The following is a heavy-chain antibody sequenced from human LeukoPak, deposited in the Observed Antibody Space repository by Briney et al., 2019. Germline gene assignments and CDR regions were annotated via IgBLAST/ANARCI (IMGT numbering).Heavy chain of an antibody. CDR2: ISAYNGNT. CDR1: GYTFTSYG. J-gene: IGHJ4*02. Sequence: ASVKVSCKASGYTFTSYGISWVRQAPGQGFEWMGWISAYNGNTNYAQKLQGRVTMTTDTSTSTAYMELRSLRSDDTAVYYCARVGNPKYYYDSSGFPAYWGQGTLVTVSS. V-gene: IGHV1-18*01. CDR3: ARVGNPKYYYDSSGFPAY. D-gene: IGHD3-22*01.